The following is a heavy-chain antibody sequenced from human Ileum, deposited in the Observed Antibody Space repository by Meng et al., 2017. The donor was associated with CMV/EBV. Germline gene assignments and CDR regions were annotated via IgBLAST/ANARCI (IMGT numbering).Heavy chain of an antibody. J-gene: IGHJ4*02. CDR3: ARAAPSGSYDF. CDR2: INRDGSTT. V-gene: IGHV3-74*01. Sequence: SCVTSGFTFSDYWVHWVRQAPGKGLVWVSRINRDGSTTDYADSVKGRFSISRGNAKNTLYLQMNSLRAEDTAVYCCARAAPSGSYDFWGQGTLVTVSS. CDR1: GFTFSDYW. D-gene: IGHD1-26*01.